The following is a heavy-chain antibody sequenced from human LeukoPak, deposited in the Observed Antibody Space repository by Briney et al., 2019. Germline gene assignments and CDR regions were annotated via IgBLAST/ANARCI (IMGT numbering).Heavy chain of an antibody. J-gene: IGHJ6*02. CDR3: ARRQILWPAFGMDV. D-gene: IGHD2-21*01. V-gene: IGHV3-11*01. CDR2: ISSSGSTI. Sequence: GGSLRLSCAASGFTFSDHYMSWIRQAPGKGLEWVSYISSSGSTIYYADSVKGRFTISRDNAKNSLYLQMNSLRAEDTAVYYCARRQILWPAFGMDVWGQGTTVTVSS. CDR1: GFTFSDHY.